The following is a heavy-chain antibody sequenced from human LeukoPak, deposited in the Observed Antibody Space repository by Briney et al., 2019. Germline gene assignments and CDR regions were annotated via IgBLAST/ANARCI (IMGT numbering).Heavy chain of an antibody. J-gene: IGHJ4*02. D-gene: IGHD4-17*01. CDR2: INHSGST. V-gene: IGHV4-34*01. Sequence: SETLSLTCAVYGGSFSGYYWSWIRQPPGKGLEWIGEINHSGSTNYNPSLKSRVTISVDTSKNQFSLKLSSVTAADTAVYYCARVSMTTVTTIDYWGQGTLVTVSS. CDR3: ARVSMTTVTTIDY. CDR1: GGSFSGYY.